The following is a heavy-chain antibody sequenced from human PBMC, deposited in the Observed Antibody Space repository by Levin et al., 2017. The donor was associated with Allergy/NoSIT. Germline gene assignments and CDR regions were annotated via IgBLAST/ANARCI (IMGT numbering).Heavy chain of an antibody. CDR2: ISWNSGSI. CDR1: GFTFDDYA. D-gene: IGHD6-19*01. Sequence: SLKISCAASGFTFDDYAMHWVRQAPGKGLEWVSGISWNSGSIGYADSVKGRFTISRDNAKNSLYLQMNSLRAEDTALYYCAKDSDSSGWSAFDYWGQGTLVTVSS. J-gene: IGHJ4*02. CDR3: AKDSDSSGWSAFDY. V-gene: IGHV3-9*01.